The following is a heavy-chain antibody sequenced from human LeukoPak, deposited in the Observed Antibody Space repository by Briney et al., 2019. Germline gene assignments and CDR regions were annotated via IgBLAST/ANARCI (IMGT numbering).Heavy chain of an antibody. Sequence: ASVKVSCKASGYTFTSYGISWVRQAPGQGLEWMGWISAYNGNTNYAQKLQGRVTMTTDTSTSTAYMELRSLRSDDTAVYYCAREPLYYYDSSGYPTMEYFKHWGQGTLVTVSS. CDR1: GYTFTSYG. V-gene: IGHV1-18*01. D-gene: IGHD3-22*01. CDR2: ISAYNGNT. J-gene: IGHJ1*01. CDR3: AREPLYYYDSSGYPTMEYFKH.